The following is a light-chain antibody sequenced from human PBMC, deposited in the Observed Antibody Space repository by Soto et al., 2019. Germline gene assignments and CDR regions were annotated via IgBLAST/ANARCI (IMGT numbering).Light chain of an antibody. CDR1: SSDVGGYNY. CDR2: YVS. V-gene: IGLV2-14*01. Sequence: QSALTQPASVSGSPGQSITISCTGTSSDVGGYNYVSWYQQHPGKAPKLMIYYVSNRPSGVSNRFSGSKSGNTASLTISGHQAEDEPDYYCSSYTSSSTYVFGTGTKLTVL. CDR3: SSYTSSSTYV. J-gene: IGLJ1*01.